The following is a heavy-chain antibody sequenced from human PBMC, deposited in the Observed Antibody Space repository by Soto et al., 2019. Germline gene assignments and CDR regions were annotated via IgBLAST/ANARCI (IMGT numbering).Heavy chain of an antibody. V-gene: IGHV3-23*01. D-gene: IGHD3-22*01. CDR1: GFTFSSYA. J-gene: IGHJ4*02. Sequence: PVGSLRLSCAASGFTFSSYAMSWVRQAPGKGLEWVSAISGSGGSTYYADSVKGRFTISRDNSKNTLYLQMNSLRAEDTAVYYCAKEANFNYYDSSGYSSLDYWGQGTLVTVSS. CDR3: AKEANFNYYDSSGYSSLDY. CDR2: ISGSGGST.